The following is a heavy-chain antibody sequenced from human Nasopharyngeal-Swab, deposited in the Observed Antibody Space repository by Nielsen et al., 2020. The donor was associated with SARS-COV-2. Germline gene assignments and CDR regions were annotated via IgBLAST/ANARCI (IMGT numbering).Heavy chain of an antibody. CDR3: TRDIGGKYGY. V-gene: IGHV3-74*01. J-gene: IGHJ4*02. Sequence: GSLRLSCTASGSTFSSYWMHWVRQVPGKGLVWVSRINIDGSVRDYADSVKGRFTISRDNARNTLYLQMNSLRGDDTAVYYCTRDIGGKYGYWGQGNLVTVSS. D-gene: IGHD4-23*01. CDR1: GSTFSSYW. CDR2: INIDGSVR.